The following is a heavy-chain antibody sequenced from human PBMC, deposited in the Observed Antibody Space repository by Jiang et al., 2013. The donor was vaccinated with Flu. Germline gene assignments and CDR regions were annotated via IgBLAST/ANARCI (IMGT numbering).Heavy chain of an antibody. V-gene: IGHV3-43*01. CDR2: ITWDGTT. Sequence: VQLVESGGIVVQPGESLRLSCAASGFTFDDSNMHWVRQAPGKGLEWVSLITWDGTTYYADSVKGRFTISRDNSKNSLYLQMNSLRTEDTALYYCALDSGAYYFDYWGQGTLVTVYS. D-gene: IGHD3-10*01. CDR3: ALDSGAYYFDY. J-gene: IGHJ4*02. CDR1: GFTFDDSN.